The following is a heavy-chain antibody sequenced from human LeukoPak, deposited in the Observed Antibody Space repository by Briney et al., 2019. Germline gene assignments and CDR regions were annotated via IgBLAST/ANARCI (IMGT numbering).Heavy chain of an antibody. V-gene: IGHV1-69*13. CDR1: GGTFISYA. CDR2: SIPILGTA. Sequence: ASVKVSCKASGGTFISYAISWVGQAPGQGLEWMGGSIPILGTANYALKFQGRVTITADESTSTAYMELSSLRSEDTAVYYCASLWGSKQVATEGWGQGTLVTVSS. CDR3: ASLWGSKQVATEG. D-gene: IGHD5-12*01. J-gene: IGHJ4*02.